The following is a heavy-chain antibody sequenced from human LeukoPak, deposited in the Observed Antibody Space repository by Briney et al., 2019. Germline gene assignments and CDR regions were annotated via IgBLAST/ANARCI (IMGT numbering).Heavy chain of an antibody. CDR1: GGSISSYY. J-gene: IGHJ4*02. D-gene: IGHD2-2*01. CDR2: IYTSGST. V-gene: IGHV4-4*07. CDR3: ARDRGVVVPAAVHDY. Sequence: SETLSLTCTVSGGSISSYYWSWIRQPAGKGLEWIGRIYTSGSTNYNPSLKSRVTMSVDTSKNRFSLKLSSVTAADTAVYYCARDRGVVVPAAVHDYWGQGTLVTVSS.